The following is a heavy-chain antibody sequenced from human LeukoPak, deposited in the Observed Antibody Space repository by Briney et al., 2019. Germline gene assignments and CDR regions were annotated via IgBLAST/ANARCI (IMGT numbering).Heavy chain of an antibody. V-gene: IGHV4-59*01. D-gene: IGHD6-13*01. CDR2: IYYSGST. J-gene: IGHJ5*02. Sequence: PSETLSLTCTVSGGSISSYYWSWIRQPPGKGLEWIGYIYYSGSTNYNSSLKSRVTISVDTSKNQFSLKLSSVTAADTAVYYCARLQQLVPSWFDPWGQGTLVTVSS. CDR3: ARLQQLVPSWFDP. CDR1: GGSISSYY.